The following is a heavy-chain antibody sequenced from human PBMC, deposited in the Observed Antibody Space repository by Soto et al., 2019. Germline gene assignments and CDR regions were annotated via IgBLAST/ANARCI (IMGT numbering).Heavy chain of an antibody. V-gene: IGHV1-18*04. Sequence: GESLKISCKASGYTFTSYGISWVRQAPGQGLEWMGWISAYNGNTNYAQKLQGRVTMTTDTSTSTAYMELRSLRSDDTAVYYCARDPPETYYYGSGSSYYYGMDVWGQGTTVTVSS. CDR2: ISAYNGNT. CDR3: ARDPPETYYYGSGSSYYYGMDV. J-gene: IGHJ6*02. CDR1: GYTFTSYG. D-gene: IGHD3-10*01.